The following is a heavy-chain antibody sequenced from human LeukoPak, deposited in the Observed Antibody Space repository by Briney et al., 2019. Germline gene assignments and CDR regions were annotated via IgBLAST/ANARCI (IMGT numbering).Heavy chain of an antibody. CDR3: ARHGGYYDSSGYYPPGDY. J-gene: IGHJ4*02. CDR2: IYPGDSDT. Sequence: GESLKISCKGSGYSFTSYWIGWVRRMPGKGLEWMGIIYPGDSDTRYSPSFQGQVTISAAKSISTAYLQWSSLKASDTAMYYCARHGGYYDSSGYYPPGDYWGQGTLVTVSS. V-gene: IGHV5-51*01. D-gene: IGHD3-22*01. CDR1: GYSFTSYW.